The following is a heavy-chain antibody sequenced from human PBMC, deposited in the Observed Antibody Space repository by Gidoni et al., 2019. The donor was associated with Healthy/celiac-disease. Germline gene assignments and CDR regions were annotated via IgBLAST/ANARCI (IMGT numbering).Heavy chain of an antibody. D-gene: IGHD3-10*01. CDR1: GGSFSGYY. Sequence: QVQLQQWGAGLLKPSETLSLTCAVYGGSFSGYYWSWIRQPPGKGLEWIGEINHSGSTNYNPSLKSRVTISVDTSKNQFSLKLSSVTAADTAVYYCARRPYYYGSGSYAITPIDYWGQGTLVTVSS. CDR3: ARRPYYYGSGSYAITPIDY. CDR2: INHSGST. V-gene: IGHV4-34*01. J-gene: IGHJ4*02.